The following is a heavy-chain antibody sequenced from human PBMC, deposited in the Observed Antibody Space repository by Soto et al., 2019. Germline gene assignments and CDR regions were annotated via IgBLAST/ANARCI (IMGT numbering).Heavy chain of an antibody. D-gene: IGHD6-19*01. V-gene: IGHV3-30-3*01. J-gene: IGHJ6*02. CDR3: ARDHGSGWYRVDYYYYYGMDV. Sequence: GGSLRLSCAASGFTFSSYAMHWVRQAPGKGLEWVAVISYDGSNKYYADSVKGRFTISRDNSKNTLYLQMNSLRAEDTAVYYCARDHGSGWYRVDYYYYYGMDVWGQGTTVTVSS. CDR2: ISYDGSNK. CDR1: GFTFSSYA.